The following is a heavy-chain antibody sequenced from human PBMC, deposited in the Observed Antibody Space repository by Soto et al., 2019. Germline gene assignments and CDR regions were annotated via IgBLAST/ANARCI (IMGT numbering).Heavy chain of an antibody. V-gene: IGHV4-39*01. CDR2: IYYSVST. CDR1: VCSIISSSYY. Sequence: THYLTCTVSVCSIISSSYYWGWIRPRPGKGLEWIVSIYYSVSTYYNPSLKSRVTISVDTSKNHFSLKLSSVTAADTAVYYCARSYYYGSGSYSLDYYYGMDGWGQGTTVT. CDR3: ARSYYYGSGSYSLDYYYGMDG. D-gene: IGHD3-10*01. J-gene: IGHJ6*02.